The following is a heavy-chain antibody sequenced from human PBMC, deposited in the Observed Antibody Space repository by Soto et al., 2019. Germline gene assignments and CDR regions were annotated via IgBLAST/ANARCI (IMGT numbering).Heavy chain of an antibody. Sequence: SETLSLTSAVAGGTSRESSYCWVSNRQTQGKGLEWIASVYYSGPPYYNPSLKSRVTISIDTSKTQISLKLKSLTAADTAVYYCARADTAMDPPGSWGQGILVTAPQ. D-gene: IGHD5-18*01. CDR1: GGTSRESSYC. J-gene: IGHJ5*02. CDR3: ARADTAMDPPGS. CDR2: VYYSGPP. V-gene: IGHV4-39*01.